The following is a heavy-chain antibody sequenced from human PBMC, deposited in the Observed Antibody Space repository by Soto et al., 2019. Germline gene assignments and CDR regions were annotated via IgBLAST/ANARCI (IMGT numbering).Heavy chain of an antibody. CDR1: GGSVSSGSYY. Sequence: SETLSLTCTVSGGSVSSGSYYWSWIRQPPGKGLEWIGYIYYSGSTNYNPSLKSRVTISVDTSKNQFSLKLSSVTAADTAVYYCASSYDTTYPVDYWGQGTLVTVS. CDR3: ASSYDTTYPVDY. CDR2: IYYSGST. D-gene: IGHD3-22*01. V-gene: IGHV4-61*01. J-gene: IGHJ4*02.